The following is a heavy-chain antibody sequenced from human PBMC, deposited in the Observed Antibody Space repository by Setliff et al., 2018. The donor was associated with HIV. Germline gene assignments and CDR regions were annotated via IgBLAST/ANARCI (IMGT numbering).Heavy chain of an antibody. D-gene: IGHD1-26*01. V-gene: IGHV1-18*01. J-gene: IGHJ3*02. CDR3: ARILVGVDDAFDI. CDR2: ISAYNGNT. CDR1: GYTFTNYG. Sequence: GASVKVSCKASGYTFTNYGISWVRQAPGQGLEWMGWISAYNGNTNYAQKLQDRVTMTTDTSTSTACMELRSLRSDDTAVYYCARILVGVDDAFDIWGQGTMVTVSS.